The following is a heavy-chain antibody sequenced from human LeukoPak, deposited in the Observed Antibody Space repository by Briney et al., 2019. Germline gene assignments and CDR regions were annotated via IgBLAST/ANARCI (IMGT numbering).Heavy chain of an antibody. CDR3: ARAHNWKYGTFDY. J-gene: IGHJ4*02. CDR1: GFTFSSYW. V-gene: IGHV3-74*01. CDR2: INSDGSST. D-gene: IGHD1-7*01. Sequence: GGSLRLSCAASGFTFSSYWMHWVRQAPGKGLVWVSRINSDGSSTSYADSVKGRFTISRDNAKNTLYLQMNSLRVEDTAVYYCARAHNWKYGTFDYWGQGTLVTVSS.